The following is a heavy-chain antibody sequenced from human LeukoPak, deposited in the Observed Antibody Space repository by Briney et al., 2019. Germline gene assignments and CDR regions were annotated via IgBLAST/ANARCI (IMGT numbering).Heavy chain of an antibody. D-gene: IGHD5-12*01. CDR2: ITPIFGEA. CDR3: ARNSRVASTSGLNY. CDR1: GGTFSSYP. Sequence: EASVKVSCKVSGGTFSSYPISWVRQAPGQGLEWMGEITPIFGEAQNAEKFQGRVTITADEPTSTVYMELTSLRLDDTAMHYCARNSRVASTSGLNYWGQGTLVTVSS. V-gene: IGHV1-69*13. J-gene: IGHJ4*02.